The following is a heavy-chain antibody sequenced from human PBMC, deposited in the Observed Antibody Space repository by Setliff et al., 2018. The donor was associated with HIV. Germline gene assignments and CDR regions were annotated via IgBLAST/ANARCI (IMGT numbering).Heavy chain of an antibody. V-gene: IGHV4-59*01. D-gene: IGHD3-10*01. Sequence: SLTCTVSGGSISSYYWSWIRQPPGKGLEWIGYIYYSGSTNYNPSLKSRVTISVDTSKNQFSLKLSSVTAADTAVCYCARAVTMVRGVIVQFDPWGQGTLVTVSS. CDR1: GGSISSYY. J-gene: IGHJ5*02. CDR2: IYYSGST. CDR3: ARAVTMVRGVIVQFDP.